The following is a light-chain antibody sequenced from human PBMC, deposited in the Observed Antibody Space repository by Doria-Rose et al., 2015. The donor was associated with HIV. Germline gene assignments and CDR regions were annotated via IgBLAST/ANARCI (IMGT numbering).Light chain of an antibody. Sequence: EIVMTQSPGTLSLSPGQRATLSCRASQSISSTYLAWYQQKPGQAPRLLIYGASNRATGIPDRFSGRGSGTDFTLTITRLEPEDFAVYYCQHYGSSPGYTFGQGTKPEIK. CDR2: GAS. V-gene: IGKV3-20*01. CDR1: QSISSTY. J-gene: IGKJ2*01. CDR3: QHYGSSPGYT.